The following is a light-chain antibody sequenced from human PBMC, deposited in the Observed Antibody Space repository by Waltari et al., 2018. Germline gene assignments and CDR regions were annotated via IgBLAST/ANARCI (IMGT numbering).Light chain of an antibody. V-gene: IGKV1-5*03. Sequence: DIQMTQSPSSPSASVGDRVTITCRASQSISNYLAWYQQKPGKAPILLIYKASILKSGVSSRFSGSGSGTQFTLTISSLQPGDFATYYCQQYNTYSSFGQGTKLEIK. CDR1: QSISNY. CDR3: QQYNTYSS. J-gene: IGKJ2*01. CDR2: KAS.